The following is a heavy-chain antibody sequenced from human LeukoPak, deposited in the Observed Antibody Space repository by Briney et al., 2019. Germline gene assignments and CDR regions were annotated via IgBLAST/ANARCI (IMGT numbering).Heavy chain of an antibody. CDR2: IFSNDEK. CDR1: GFSLRTARMG. CDR3: ARILREPFNWFDP. V-gene: IGHV2-26*01. Sequence: SGPTLVNPTETLTPTCTVSGFSLRTARMGVSWIRQPPGKALEWLPHIFSNDEKSYSTSLKSRPTISKDTSNSQVVLTMTNMDPVDTATYYCARILREPFNWFDPWGQGTLVTVSS. J-gene: IGHJ5*02.